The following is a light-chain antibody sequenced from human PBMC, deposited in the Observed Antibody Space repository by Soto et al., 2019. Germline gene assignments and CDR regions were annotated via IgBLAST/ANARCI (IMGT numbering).Light chain of an antibody. J-gene: IGKJ2*01. CDR1: QSVTSNY. CDR3: HQYVTSPVT. V-gene: IGKV3-20*01. CDR2: GAS. Sequence: EIVLTQSPGTLSLSPGERATLSCRASQSVTSNYLAWYQQRPGQAPRLLIYGASSRTTGIPDRFSGSGSGTDFTLTISRLEPEDFAVYYCHQYVTSPVTFGQGTKLEIK.